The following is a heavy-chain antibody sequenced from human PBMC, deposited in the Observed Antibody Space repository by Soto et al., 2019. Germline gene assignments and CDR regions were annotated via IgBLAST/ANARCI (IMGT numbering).Heavy chain of an antibody. D-gene: IGHD5-18*01. V-gene: IGHV3-23*01. J-gene: IGHJ4*02. CDR3: TKIRGYGGY. Sequence: PGGSLRLSCVGSGITLSSYAMTWVRQARGKGLEWVSTISGSNGAKHYAASVRGRFTISRDPSMNTLFLQMDSLTADDTAVYYCTKIRGYGGYWGQGAQVTVS. CDR1: GITLSSYA. CDR2: ISGSNGAK.